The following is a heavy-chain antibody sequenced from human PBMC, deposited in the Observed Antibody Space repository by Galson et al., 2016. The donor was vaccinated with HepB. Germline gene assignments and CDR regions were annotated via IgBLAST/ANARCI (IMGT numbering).Heavy chain of an antibody. CDR1: GFSFKTFA. D-gene: IGHD3-16*01. CDR2: ISAAATNT. J-gene: IGHJ6*02. CDR3: ARGMNFYYYGLAV. Sequence: SLRLSCAASGFSFKTFAMNWVRQAPGKGLEWVSSISAAATNTFYADSVRGRFTISRDNAKNSVYLQMNALRGEDTAVYYCARGMNFYYYGLAVWGQGTSVTVSS. V-gene: IGHV3-23*01.